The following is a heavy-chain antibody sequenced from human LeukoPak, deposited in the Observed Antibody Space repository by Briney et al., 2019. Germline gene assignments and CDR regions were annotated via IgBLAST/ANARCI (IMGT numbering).Heavy chain of an antibody. CDR1: GYTFTSNG. V-gene: IGHV1-18*01. D-gene: IGHD3-22*01. Sequence: GASVKVSCKASGYTFTSNGISWVRQAPAQGLEWMGWISAYNGNTNYAQKLQGRVTMTTDTSTSTAYMELRSLRSDDTAVYYCARDLRAYDSSYSDYWGQGTLVTVSS. CDR3: ARDLRAYDSSYSDY. J-gene: IGHJ4*02. CDR2: ISAYNGNT.